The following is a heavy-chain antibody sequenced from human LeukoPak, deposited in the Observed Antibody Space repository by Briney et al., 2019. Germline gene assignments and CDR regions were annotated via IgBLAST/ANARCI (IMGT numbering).Heavy chain of an antibody. CDR2: IKEDGSET. CDR1: GFIFKKYW. Sequence: GGSLRLSCAASGFIFKKYWMNWVRQVPGKGLECLANIKEDGSETYYADSVKVRFTISRDNSKNTLYLQMNSLRAEDTAVYYCAKEGGAYCGGDCYCDYWGQGTLVTVSS. V-gene: IGHV3-7*03. J-gene: IGHJ4*02. D-gene: IGHD2-21*02. CDR3: AKEGGAYCGGDCYCDY.